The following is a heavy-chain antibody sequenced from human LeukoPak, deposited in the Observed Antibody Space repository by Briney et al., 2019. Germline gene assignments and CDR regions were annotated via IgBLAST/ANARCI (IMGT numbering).Heavy chain of an antibody. CDR1: GGSFSGYY. CDR2: INHSGST. J-gene: IGHJ4*02. D-gene: IGHD3-10*01. V-gene: IGHV4-34*01. Sequence: SETLSLTCAVYGGSFSGYYWSWIRQPPGKGLEWIGEINHSGSTNYNPSLKSRVTISVDTSKNQFSLKLSSVTAADTAVYYCARRTWYYYGSGSYQFDYWGQGTLVTVSS. CDR3: ARRTWYYYGSGSYQFDY.